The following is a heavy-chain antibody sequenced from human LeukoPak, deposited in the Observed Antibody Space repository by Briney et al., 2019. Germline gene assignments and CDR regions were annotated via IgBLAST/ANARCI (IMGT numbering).Heavy chain of an antibody. CDR2: VNNDGTGT. Sequence: GGSLRLSCAASGFSFNSYWMFWVPQVPGKGLVGFLRVNNDGTGTTYADSVKGRFTISRDNDKNTVYLQMNSQRDEDTAVYYCARGGPDHAFDIWGQGTMVTVPS. J-gene: IGHJ3*02. D-gene: IGHD1-14*01. CDR3: ARGGPDHAFDI. CDR1: GFSFNSYW. V-gene: IGHV3-74*01.